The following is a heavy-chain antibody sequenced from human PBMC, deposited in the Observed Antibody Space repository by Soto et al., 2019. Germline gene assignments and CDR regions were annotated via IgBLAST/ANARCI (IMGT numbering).Heavy chain of an antibody. Sequence: PGESLKISCQASGYGFSSSWIAWVRQSPGKGLEWMGIIYPGDSETRYSPSFRGQVTFSADTSTNTAFLQWSRLKASDSGIYYCEKHVDHWGAPYYFDSWGQGPQVTVSS. CDR1: GYGFSSSW. V-gene: IGHV5-51*01. CDR3: EKHVDHWGAPYYFDS. CDR2: IYPGDSET. D-gene: IGHD3-16*01. J-gene: IGHJ4*02.